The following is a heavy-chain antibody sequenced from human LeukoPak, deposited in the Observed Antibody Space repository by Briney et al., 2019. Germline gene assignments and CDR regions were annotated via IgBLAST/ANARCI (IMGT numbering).Heavy chain of an antibody. CDR2: IYTSGTI. D-gene: IGHD2-15*01. CDR3: ARDRYCSGRSCYGPPDY. CDR1: GGSISSYY. V-gene: IGHV4-4*07. J-gene: IGHJ4*02. Sequence: PSETLSLTCTVSGGSISSYYWSWIRQPAGTALEWIGRIYTSGTITYNPSLKSRVTISVDTSKNQFSLKLSSVTAADTAVYYCARDRYCSGRSCYGPPDYWGQGVLVTVSS.